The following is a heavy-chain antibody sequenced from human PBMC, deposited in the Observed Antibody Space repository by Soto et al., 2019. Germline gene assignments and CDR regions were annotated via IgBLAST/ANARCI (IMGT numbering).Heavy chain of an antibody. Sequence: QVQLVESGGGVVQPGRSLRLSCAASGFTFSSYAMHWVRQAPGKGLEWVAVISYDGSNKYYADSVKGRFTISRDNSKNTLYLHMNSLRAEDTAVYYCARVRGYSYGYFDYWGQGTLVTVSS. J-gene: IGHJ4*02. CDR3: ARVRGYSYGYFDY. CDR1: GFTFSSYA. D-gene: IGHD5-18*01. CDR2: ISYDGSNK. V-gene: IGHV3-30-3*01.